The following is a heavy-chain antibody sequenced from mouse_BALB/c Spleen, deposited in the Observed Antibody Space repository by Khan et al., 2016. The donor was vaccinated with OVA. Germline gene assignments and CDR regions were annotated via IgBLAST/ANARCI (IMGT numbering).Heavy chain of an antibody. CDR1: GYTFTSYV. CDR2: IYPYNDDT. D-gene: IGHD2-14*01. J-gene: IGHJ2*01. V-gene: IGHV1S136*01. Sequence: VQLQQSGPEVVKPGASVKMSCKASGYTFTSYVIHWMMQKPGQALEWIGYIYPYNDDTKYNENFKGKATLTSDKSSSTAYMELRSLTSEDSAVYYCAKNYRDDVYIGYWGQGTTLAGSS. CDR3: AKNYRDDVYIGY.